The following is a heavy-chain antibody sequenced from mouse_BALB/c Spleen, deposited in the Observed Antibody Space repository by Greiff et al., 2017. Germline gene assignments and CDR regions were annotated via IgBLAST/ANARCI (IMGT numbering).Heavy chain of an antibody. CDR3: ARLPFEWGNAFDS. V-gene: IGHV1-7*01. CDR1: GYTFTSYW. CDR2: INPSTGYT. J-gene: IGHJ2*01. D-gene: IGHD2-1*01. Sequence: QVQLQQSGAELAKPGASVKMSCKASGYTFTSYWMHWVKQRPGQGLEWIGYINPSTGYTEYNQKFKDKATLTADKSSSTAYMQLSSLTSEDSAVYYCARLPFEWGNAFDSWGQGTTLTVSS.